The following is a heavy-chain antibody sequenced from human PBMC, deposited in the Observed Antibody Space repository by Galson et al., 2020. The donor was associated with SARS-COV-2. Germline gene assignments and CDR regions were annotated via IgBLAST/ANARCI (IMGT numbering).Heavy chain of an antibody. D-gene: IGHD6-19*01. CDR1: GGSVSSSTSY. V-gene: IGHV4-39*01. Sequence: ETSETLSLTCTVSGGSVSSSTSYWGWIRQPPGKGLEWIANIYYTGTTYFNPSLKSRVTISVDTSKNQFSLKLSSVTAADTAVYFCARRGLFTSGWFFDYWGQGTLVTVSS. CDR3: ARRGLFTSGWFFDY. CDR2: IYYTGTT. J-gene: IGHJ4*02.